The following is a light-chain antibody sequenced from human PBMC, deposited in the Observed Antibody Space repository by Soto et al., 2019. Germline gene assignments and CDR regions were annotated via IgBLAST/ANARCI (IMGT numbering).Light chain of an antibody. J-gene: IGKJ1*01. V-gene: IGKV3-20*01. CDR1: QSVSRNY. Sequence: EIVLTQSPGTLSLSPGERATLSCRASQSVSRNYLAWYQQRPGQAPRLLIYDAFNRATGIPDRFSGRGSGTDFTLTISRLEPEDFAVYYYQQYGDSPRTFGQGTKVEIK. CDR3: QQYGDSPRT. CDR2: DAF.